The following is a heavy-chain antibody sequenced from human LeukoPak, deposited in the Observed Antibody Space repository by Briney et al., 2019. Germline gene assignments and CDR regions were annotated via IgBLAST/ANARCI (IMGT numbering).Heavy chain of an antibody. CDR1: GFTFSSYS. Sequence: GGSLRLSCAASGFTFSSYSMNWVRQAPGKGLEWVSYISSSSSTIYYADSVKGRFTISRDNAKNSLYLQMNSLRAGDTAVYYCARVLSGSYSSGLYFDYWGQGTLVTVSS. CDR3: ARVLSGSYSSGLYFDY. D-gene: IGHD1-26*01. J-gene: IGHJ4*02. CDR2: ISSSSSTI. V-gene: IGHV3-48*01.